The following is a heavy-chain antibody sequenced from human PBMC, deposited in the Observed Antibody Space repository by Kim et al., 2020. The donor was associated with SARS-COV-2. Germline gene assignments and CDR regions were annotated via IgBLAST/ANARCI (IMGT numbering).Heavy chain of an antibody. D-gene: IGHD6-13*01. J-gene: IGHJ4*02. Sequence: PSLKSRVTISVDTSKNQFSLKLSSVTAADTAVYYCARKTGYSSSWGYFDYWGQGTLVTVSS. CDR3: ARKTGYSSSWGYFDY. V-gene: IGHV4-31*02.